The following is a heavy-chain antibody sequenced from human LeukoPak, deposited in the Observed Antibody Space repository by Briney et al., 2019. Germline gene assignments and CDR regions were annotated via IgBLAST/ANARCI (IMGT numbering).Heavy chain of an antibody. D-gene: IGHD6-13*01. Sequence: GGSLKLSCAASGFTFGDSAMHWVRQASGKGLEWVGRVRTKANSYATAYAASVKGRFTISRDDSKNTAYLEMNSLKTEDTAVYYCTSSSSYNWFDPWGQGTLVTVSS. CDR3: TSSSSYNWFDP. V-gene: IGHV3-73*01. CDR1: GFTFGDSA. CDR2: VRTKANSYAT. J-gene: IGHJ5*02.